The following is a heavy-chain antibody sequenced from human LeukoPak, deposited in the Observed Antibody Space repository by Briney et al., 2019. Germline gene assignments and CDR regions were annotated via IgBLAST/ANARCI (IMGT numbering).Heavy chain of an antibody. Sequence: SETLSLTCTVSGVSISNYYWNWIRQPPGKGLEWIGNISYSGSTNYHPSLKSRVTISLDTSNNQFSLKLSSVTAADTAVYYCARVNPYQSSTYYYDTWGQGTLVTVPS. CDR2: ISYSGST. D-gene: IGHD3-22*01. J-gene: IGHJ5*02. V-gene: IGHV4-59*01. CDR3: ARVNPYQSSTYYYDT. CDR1: GVSISNYY.